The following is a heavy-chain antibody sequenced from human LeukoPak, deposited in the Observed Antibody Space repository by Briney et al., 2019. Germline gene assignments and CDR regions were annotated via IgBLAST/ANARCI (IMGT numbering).Heavy chain of an antibody. CDR1: GFTFSSAF. D-gene: IGHD2-21*01. Sequence: GGSLRLSCEASGFTFSSAFMYWVRQAPGRGLVCVSHISADGRTTVYADSVKGRFAISRDNAKNTLYLQMNSLVTEDSAVYYCVRGVVDYWGQGTLVTVSS. V-gene: IGHV3-74*01. CDR2: ISADGRTT. J-gene: IGHJ4*02. CDR3: VRGVVDY.